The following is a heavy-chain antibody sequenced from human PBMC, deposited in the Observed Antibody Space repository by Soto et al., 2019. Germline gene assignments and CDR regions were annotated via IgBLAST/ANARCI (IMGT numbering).Heavy chain of an antibody. V-gene: IGHV3-30*18. CDR3: AKDLGGCTNGVCYRYRVSNYFDY. CDR1: GFTFSSYG. CDR2: ISYDGSNK. Sequence: GGSLRLSCAASGFTFSSYGMHWVRQAPGKGLEWVAVISYDGSNKYYADSVKGRFTISRDNSKNTLYLQMNSLRAEDTAVYYCAKDLGGCTNGVCYRYRVSNYFDYWGQGTLVTVSS. D-gene: IGHD2-8*01. J-gene: IGHJ4*02.